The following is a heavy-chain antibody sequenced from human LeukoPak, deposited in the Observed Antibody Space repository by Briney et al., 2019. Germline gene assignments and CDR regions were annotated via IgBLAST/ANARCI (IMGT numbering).Heavy chain of an antibody. Sequence: PSETLSLTCSVSGGSVSSYYWSWIRQSPGKGLEWIGYIHNSGRTNYNPSLKSRVTGFVDTSKNQVSLRLSSVTAADTAVYYCARHGTISSESYFDYWGQGALVTFSS. CDR3: ARHGTISSESYFDY. CDR1: GGSVSSYY. CDR2: IHNSGRT. V-gene: IGHV4-59*08. D-gene: IGHD1-14*01. J-gene: IGHJ4*02.